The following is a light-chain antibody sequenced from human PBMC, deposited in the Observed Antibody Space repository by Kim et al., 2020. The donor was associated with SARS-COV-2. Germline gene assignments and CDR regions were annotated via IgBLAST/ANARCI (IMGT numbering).Light chain of an antibody. J-gene: IGKJ2*01. CDR3: QHYRSYPYT. Sequence: SASVGDRGTNTCRASQSVDNWLAWYQQKPGTAPKVLISKASTLESGVPSRFSGGGSGTEFTLTIRSLQPDDSATYYCQHYRSYPYTFGQGTKLEI. V-gene: IGKV1-5*03. CDR2: KAS. CDR1: QSVDNW.